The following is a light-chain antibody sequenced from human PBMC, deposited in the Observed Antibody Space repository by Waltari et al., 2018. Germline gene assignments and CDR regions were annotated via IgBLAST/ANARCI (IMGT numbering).Light chain of an antibody. Sequence: QSVLTQPPSASGTLGQRVPISCSGRRPTIGNGYVYWFQQLPGTAPKLLIYRTNQRPSGVPDRFSGSKSGTSASLAISGLRSEDEADYYCTTWDDSLSAWVFGGGTKVTVL. CDR2: RTN. CDR1: RPTIGNGY. V-gene: IGLV1-47*01. J-gene: IGLJ3*02. CDR3: TTWDDSLSAWV.